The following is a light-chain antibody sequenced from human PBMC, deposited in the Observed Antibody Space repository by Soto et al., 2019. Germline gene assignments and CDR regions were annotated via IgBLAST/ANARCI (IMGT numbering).Light chain of an antibody. Sequence: QSALTQPASVSRSPGQSITISCASSDVGNFEHISWYQQHPGKGPKLIIYEDTRRPSGISGRVSGSKSGNTASLSISGLQDEDEADYYCSSYTWSPTLYAFAPGTKLTVL. V-gene: IGLV2-23*01. CDR1: SSDVGNFEH. CDR3: SSYTWSPTLYA. J-gene: IGLJ1*01. CDR2: EDT.